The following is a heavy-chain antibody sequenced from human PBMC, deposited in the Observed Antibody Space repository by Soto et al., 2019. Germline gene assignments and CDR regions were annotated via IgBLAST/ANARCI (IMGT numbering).Heavy chain of an antibody. J-gene: IGHJ4*02. D-gene: IGHD6-13*01. V-gene: IGHV3-23*01. CDR2: ISVGGDFS. Sequence: GKGLEWVSSISVGGDFSYHADSVKGRFTISRDKSKNTVDLQMSRLRAEDTARYYCAKGGSAAATYYFDFWGQGTPVTVSS. CDR3: AKGGSAAATYYFDF.